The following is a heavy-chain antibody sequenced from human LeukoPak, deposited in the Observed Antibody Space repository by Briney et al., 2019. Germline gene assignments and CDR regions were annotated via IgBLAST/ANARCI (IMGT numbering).Heavy chain of an antibody. CDR2: IIPIFGTA. J-gene: IGHJ4*02. CDR1: GGTFSSYA. Sequence: SVKVSCKASGGTFSSYAISWVRQAPGQGLEWMGGIIPIFGTANYAQKFQGRVTITRNTSISTAYMELSSLRSEDTAVYYCARGFMYYYDSSGPIWGQGTLVTVSS. V-gene: IGHV1-69*05. CDR3: ARGFMYYYDSSGPI. D-gene: IGHD3-22*01.